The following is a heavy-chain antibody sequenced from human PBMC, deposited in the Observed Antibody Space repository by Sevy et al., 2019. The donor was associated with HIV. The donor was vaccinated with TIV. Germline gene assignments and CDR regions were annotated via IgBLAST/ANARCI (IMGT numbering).Heavy chain of an antibody. V-gene: IGHV3-49*03. CDR3: AKDAYYYDGTGYSMSQWYYGMDV. D-gene: IGHD3-22*01. CDR1: GFTFEDYA. CDR2: LRSKTFGGAT. J-gene: IGHJ6*02. Sequence: GGSLRLPCTTSGFTFEDYAMSWLRLTPGKGLEWVGCLRSKTFGGATEYAASVKGRFTISRDNSKNTLYLQMNSLRAEDTAVYYCAKDAYYYDGTGYSMSQWYYGMDVWGQGTTVTVSS.